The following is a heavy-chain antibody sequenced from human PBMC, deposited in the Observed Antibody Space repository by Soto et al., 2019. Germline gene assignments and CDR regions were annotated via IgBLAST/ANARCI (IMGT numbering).Heavy chain of an antibody. J-gene: IGHJ4*02. CDR1: GYTFISYG. V-gene: IGHV1-18*01. CDR3: ARDLYDILTGFPGY. Sequence: KVSCKASGYTFISYGFTWVRQAPGQGLEWMGWISAYNGSTKYAQKLQGRVTMTTDTSTRTAYMELRSLRSDDTAVYYCARDLYDILTGFPGYWGQGTRVTVSS. CDR2: ISAYNGST. D-gene: IGHD3-9*01.